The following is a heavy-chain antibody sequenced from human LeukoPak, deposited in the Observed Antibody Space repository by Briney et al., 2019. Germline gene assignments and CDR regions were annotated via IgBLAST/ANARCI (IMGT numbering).Heavy chain of an antibody. CDR2: IVPIDGTP. CDR1: GGTFNINA. J-gene: IGHJ5*02. Sequence: ASVKVSCKASGGTFNINAISWVRQAPEQGLEWIGGIVPIDGTPHYAQKFQGRVTITTDESTNTAYLEMPGLRFEDTAMFYCARGSEHLHTWGQGTLVTVSS. V-gene: IGHV1-69*05. CDR3: ARGSEHLHT. D-gene: IGHD1-26*01.